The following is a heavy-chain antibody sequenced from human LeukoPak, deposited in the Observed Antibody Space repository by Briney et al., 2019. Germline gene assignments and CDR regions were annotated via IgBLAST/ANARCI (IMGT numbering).Heavy chain of an antibody. CDR3: AAAGYSSSSGGY. V-gene: IGHV3-21*01. D-gene: IGHD6-6*01. J-gene: IGHJ4*02. Sequence: GGSLRLSCAASGFTFSSQSMDWVRQAPGKGLEWVSSISSSSSHIYYADSVKGRFTISRGNAKNSLYLQMNSLRVDDTAVYYCAAAGYSSSSGGYWGQGTLVTVSS. CDR1: GFTFSSQS. CDR2: ISSSSSHI.